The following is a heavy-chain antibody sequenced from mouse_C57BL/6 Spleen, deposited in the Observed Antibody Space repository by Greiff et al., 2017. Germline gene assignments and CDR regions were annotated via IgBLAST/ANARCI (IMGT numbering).Heavy chain of an antibody. J-gene: IGHJ2*01. CDR1: GYSFTGYY. Sequence: VHVKQSGPELVKPGASVKISCKASGYSFTGYYMNWVKQSPEKSLEWIGEINPSTGGTTYNQKFKAKATLTVDKSSSTAYMQLKSLTSEDSAVYYCARIRDGFDYWGQGTTLTVSS. D-gene: IGHD3-2*02. V-gene: IGHV1-42*01. CDR3: ARIRDGFDY. CDR2: INPSTGGT.